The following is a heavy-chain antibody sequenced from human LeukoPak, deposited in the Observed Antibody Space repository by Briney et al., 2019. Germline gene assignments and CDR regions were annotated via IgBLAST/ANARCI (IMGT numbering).Heavy chain of an antibody. CDR1: GGSFSGYY. V-gene: IGHV4-34*01. Sequence: SETLSLTCAVYGGSFSGYYWSWIRQPPGKGLEWIGEINHSGSTDYNPSLKSRVTISVDTSKNQFSLNLTSVTAADTAVYYCASGILTGYTLGYWGQGTLVTVSS. J-gene: IGHJ4*02. CDR3: ASGILTGYTLGY. CDR2: INHSGST. D-gene: IGHD3-9*01.